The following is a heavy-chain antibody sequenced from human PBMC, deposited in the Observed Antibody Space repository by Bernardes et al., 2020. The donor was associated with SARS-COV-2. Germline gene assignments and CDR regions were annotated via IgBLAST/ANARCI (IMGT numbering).Heavy chain of an antibody. V-gene: IGHV3-7*01. CDR3: VSGGGGWPF. J-gene: IGHJ4*02. Sequence: GGSLRLSCEGSGFTFSDYWMNWVRQAPGKGLAWVANINEDGSKKNYVDTVKGRFTIARDNAENSLYLQMNSLRVEDTAVYYCVSGGGGWPFWGQGTLVTVSS. CDR2: INEDGSKK. D-gene: IGHD2-15*01. CDR1: GFTFSDYW.